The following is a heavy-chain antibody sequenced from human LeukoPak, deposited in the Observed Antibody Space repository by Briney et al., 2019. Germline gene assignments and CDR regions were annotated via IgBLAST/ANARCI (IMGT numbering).Heavy chain of an antibody. J-gene: IGHJ4*02. CDR2: INPNSGGT. CDR1: GYIFTGYY. Sequence: ASVKVSCKASGYIFTGYYMHWVRQAPGQGLEWMGWINPNSGGTNSAQKFQGRVTMTRDTSISTAYMELSRLTSDDTAVYYCARHPYSGSYHFDYWGQGTLVTVSP. D-gene: IGHD1-26*01. V-gene: IGHV1-2*02. CDR3: ARHPYSGSYHFDY.